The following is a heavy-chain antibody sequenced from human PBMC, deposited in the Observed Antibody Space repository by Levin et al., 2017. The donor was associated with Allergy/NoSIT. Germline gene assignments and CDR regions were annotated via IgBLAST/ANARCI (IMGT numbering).Heavy chain of an antibody. CDR1: GLTFSSSW. CDR2: IKHDGSEK. J-gene: IGHJ4*02. CDR3: ARDYWRSYDY. Sequence: ASVKVSCAASGLTFSSSWMGWVRQAPGKGLECVAIIKHDGSEKSYVDSVKGRFTISRDNAKNSLYLQMNGLIAEDTAVYYCARDYWRSYDYWGQGTLVTVAS. D-gene: IGHD2-8*02. V-gene: IGHV3-7*01.